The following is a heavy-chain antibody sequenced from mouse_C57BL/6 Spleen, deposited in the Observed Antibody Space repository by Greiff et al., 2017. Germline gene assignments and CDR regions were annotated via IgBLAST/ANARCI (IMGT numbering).Heavy chain of an antibody. Sequence: VQLVESGAELVRPGTSVKVSCKASGYAFTNYLIEWVKQRPGQGLEWIGVINPGSGGTNYNEKFKGKATLTAEKSSSTAYMQLSSLTSEDSAVYFCARNDGYPYAMDYWGQGTSVTVSS. J-gene: IGHJ4*01. CDR1: GYAFTNYL. CDR3: ARNDGYPYAMDY. D-gene: IGHD2-3*01. CDR2: INPGSGGT. V-gene: IGHV1-54*01.